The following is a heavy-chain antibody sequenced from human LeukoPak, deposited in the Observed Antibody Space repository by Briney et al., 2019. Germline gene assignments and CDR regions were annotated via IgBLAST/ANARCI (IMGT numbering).Heavy chain of an antibody. CDR1: GGSFSGYY. CDR3: ASSLGGYMYY. V-gene: IGHV4-34*01. Sequence: SETLSLTCAVYGGSFSGYYWSWIRQPPGKGLEWIGEINHSGSTNYNPSLKSRVTISVDTSKNQFSLKLSSVTAADTAVYYCASSLGGYMYYWGQGTLVTVSS. CDR2: INHSGST. J-gene: IGHJ4*02. D-gene: IGHD3-22*01.